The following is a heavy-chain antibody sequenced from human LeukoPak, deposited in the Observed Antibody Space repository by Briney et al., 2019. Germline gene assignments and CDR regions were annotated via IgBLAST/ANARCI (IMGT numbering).Heavy chain of an antibody. J-gene: IGHJ4*02. D-gene: IGHD3-10*01. CDR2: IIPIFGTA. Sequence: SVKVSCKASGGTFSSYAISWVRQAPGQGLEWMGGIIPIFGTANYAQKFQGRVTITADESTSTAYMELRSLRSDDTAVYYCARDLDLFGGSGSYYDYWGQGTLVTVSS. CDR3: ARDLDLFGGSGSYYDY. CDR1: GGTFSSYA. V-gene: IGHV1-69*13.